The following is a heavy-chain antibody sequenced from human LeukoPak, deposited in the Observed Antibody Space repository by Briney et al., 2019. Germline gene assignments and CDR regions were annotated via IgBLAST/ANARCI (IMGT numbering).Heavy chain of an antibody. D-gene: IGHD3-3*01. CDR1: GFTFSSYA. Sequence: GGSLRLSYAASGFTFSSYAMHWVRQAPGKGLEWVAVISYDGSNKYYADSVKGRFTISRDNSKNTLYLQMNSLRAEDTAVYYCANTIFPYWGQGTLVTVSS. V-gene: IGHV3-30-3*01. CDR3: ANTIFPY. CDR2: ISYDGSNK. J-gene: IGHJ4*02.